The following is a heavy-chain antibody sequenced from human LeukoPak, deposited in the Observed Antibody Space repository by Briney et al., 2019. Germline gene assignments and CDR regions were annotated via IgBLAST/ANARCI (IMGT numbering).Heavy chain of an antibody. CDR2: ISSSGSTM. CDR1: GFTFSDYC. V-gene: IGHV3-11*01. J-gene: IGHJ4*02. D-gene: IGHD3-22*01. Sequence: GGSLRLSCAASGFTFSDYCMSWIRQAPGKGLEWVSFISSSGSTMYYADSVKGRFTISRDNAKNSLYLQMNSLRAEDTAVYYCATRGPDSSGFYRFDYWGQGTLVTVSS. CDR3: ATRGPDSSGFYRFDY.